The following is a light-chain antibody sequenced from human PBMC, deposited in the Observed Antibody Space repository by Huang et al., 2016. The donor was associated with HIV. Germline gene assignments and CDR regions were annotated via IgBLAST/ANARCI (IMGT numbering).Light chain of an antibody. Sequence: EMVMTQSPATLSVSPGERATLSCRSSQSVSSNLAWYQQKPGQAPRLRIYGASTRATGIPARVSGSGSGTEFALTISSLQYEDFAVYYCHQYNNWPPWTFGQGTKVEIK. CDR2: GAS. CDR1: QSVSSN. CDR3: HQYNNWPPWT. V-gene: IGKV3-15*01. J-gene: IGKJ1*01.